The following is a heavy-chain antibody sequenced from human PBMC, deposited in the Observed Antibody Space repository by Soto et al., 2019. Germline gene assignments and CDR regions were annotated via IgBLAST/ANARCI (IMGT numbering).Heavy chain of an antibody. CDR1: GGSISSYY. V-gene: IGHV4-4*07. J-gene: IGHJ4*02. D-gene: IGHD5-18*01. Sequence: SETLSLTCTVSGGSISSYYWSWIRQPAGKGLEWIGRVYTSGSTNYNPSLKSRVTMSVDTSKNQFSLKLSSVTAADTAVYYCASTFRGYSYGPIDYWGQGTLVTVSS. CDR3: ASTFRGYSYGPIDY. CDR2: VYTSGST.